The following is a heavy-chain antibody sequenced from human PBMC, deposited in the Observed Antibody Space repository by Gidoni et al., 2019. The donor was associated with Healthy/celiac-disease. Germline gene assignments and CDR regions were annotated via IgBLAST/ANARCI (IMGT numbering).Heavy chain of an antibody. D-gene: IGHD6-13*01. Sequence: QVQLVESGGGVVQPGRSLKLPVAASGFTFSSYGMHWVRQAPGKGLEWVAVISYDGSNKYYADSVKGRFTISRDNSKNTLYLQMNSLRAEDTAVYYCAKGIGDSSSWYGMDVWGQGTTVTVSS. CDR3: AKGIGDSSSWYGMDV. V-gene: IGHV3-30*18. J-gene: IGHJ6*02. CDR2: ISYDGSNK. CDR1: GFTFSSYG.